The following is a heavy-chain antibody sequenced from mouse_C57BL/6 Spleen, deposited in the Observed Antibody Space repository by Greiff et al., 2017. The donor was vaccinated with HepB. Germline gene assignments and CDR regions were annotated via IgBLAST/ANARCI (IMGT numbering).Heavy chain of an antibody. CDR2: ISYDGSN. J-gene: IGHJ1*03. CDR1: GYSITSGYY. V-gene: IGHV3-6*01. CDR3: ARDYDYLGGYFDV. D-gene: IGHD1-1*02. Sequence: VQLQQSGPGLVKPSQSLSLTCSVTGYSITSGYYWNWIRQFPGNKLEWMGYISYDGSNNYNPSLKNRISITRDTSKNQFFLKLNSVTTEDTATYYCARDYDYLGGYFDVWGTGTTVTVSS.